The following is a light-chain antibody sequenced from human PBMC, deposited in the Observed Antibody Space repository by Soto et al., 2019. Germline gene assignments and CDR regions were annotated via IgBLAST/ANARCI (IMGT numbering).Light chain of an antibody. Sequence: DIPMTQSPSSLSASVGDRVTITCRASQGISNYLAWYQQKPGKVPKLLIYAASTLQSGVPSRFSGSGSGTDFTLTVSSLQPEGVATYYCQKGYTFGQGTKLEIK. CDR1: QGISNY. J-gene: IGKJ2*01. CDR3: QKGYT. V-gene: IGKV1-27*01. CDR2: AAS.